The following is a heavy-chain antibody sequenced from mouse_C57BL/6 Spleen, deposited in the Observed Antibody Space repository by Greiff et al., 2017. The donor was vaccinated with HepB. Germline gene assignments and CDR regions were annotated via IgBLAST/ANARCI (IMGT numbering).Heavy chain of an antibody. V-gene: IGHV1-82*01. CDR1: GYAFSSSW. CDR3: ARENYDYDGFAY. CDR2: IYPGDGDT. J-gene: IGHJ3*01. Sequence: VQLQQSGPELVKPGASVKISCKASGYAFSSSWMNWVKQRPGKGLEWIGRIYPGDGDTNYNGKFKGKATLTADKSSSTAYMQLSSLTSADSAVYFCARENYDYDGFAYWGQGTLVTVSA. D-gene: IGHD2-4*01.